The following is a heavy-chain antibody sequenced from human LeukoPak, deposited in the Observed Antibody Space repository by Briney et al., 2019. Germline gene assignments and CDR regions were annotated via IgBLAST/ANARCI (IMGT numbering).Heavy chain of an antibody. Sequence: GGSLRLSCATSGFTVSGNYMSWVRQAPGKGLEWISIVYSDDTTYYAVSVKGRFTISRDTSENTVYLQVNSLRAEDTAVYYCARALPASSHTSFDYWGQGTRVTVSS. J-gene: IGHJ4*02. CDR1: GFTVSGNY. CDR3: ARALPASSHTSFDY. CDR2: VYSDDTT. D-gene: IGHD2-2*01. V-gene: IGHV3-66*01.